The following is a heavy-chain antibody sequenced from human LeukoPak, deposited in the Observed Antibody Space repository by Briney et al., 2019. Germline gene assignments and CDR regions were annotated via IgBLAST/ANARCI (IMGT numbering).Heavy chain of an antibody. V-gene: IGHV3-64D*09. CDR1: GFTFSSYA. CDR2: ISSNGGST. CDR3: VKETPGSSWTLCDAFDI. D-gene: IGHD6-13*01. Sequence: PGGSLRLSCSASGFTFSSYAMHWVRQAPGKGLEYVSAISSNGGSTYYADSVKGRFTISRDNSKNTLYLQMSSLRAEDTAVYYCVKETPGSSWTLCDAFDIWGQGTMVTVSS. J-gene: IGHJ3*02.